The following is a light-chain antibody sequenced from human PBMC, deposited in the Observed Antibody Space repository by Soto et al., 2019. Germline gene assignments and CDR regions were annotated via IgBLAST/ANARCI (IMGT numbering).Light chain of an antibody. J-gene: IGKJ1*01. CDR1: QSINNW. CDR3: QQYDTYWT. Sequence: DIQMTQTASTLSASVGDRVTITCRASQSINNWLAWYQQKPGKAPKLLIYKASNLDIGVPSRFSGSGSGTEFTLTISSLLPDDFATYYCQQYDTYWTFGQGTKVEIK. V-gene: IGKV1-5*03. CDR2: KAS.